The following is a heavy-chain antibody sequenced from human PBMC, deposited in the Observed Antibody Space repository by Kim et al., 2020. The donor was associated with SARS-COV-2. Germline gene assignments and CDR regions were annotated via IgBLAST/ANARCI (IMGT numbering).Heavy chain of an antibody. CDR3: ARQRGYDFDM. J-gene: IGHJ3*02. V-gene: IGHV3-23*01. D-gene: IGHD1-1*01. CDR2: KT. Sequence: KTYYADSVRDRFTISRDNSKNALYVQMNSLRAEDTALYYCARQRGYDFDMWGQGTMVTVSS.